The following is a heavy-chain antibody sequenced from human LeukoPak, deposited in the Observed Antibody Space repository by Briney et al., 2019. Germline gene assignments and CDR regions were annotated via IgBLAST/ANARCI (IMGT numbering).Heavy chain of an antibody. Sequence: GGSLRLSCAASGFTFRGYGMSWVRQAPGKGLEWVSTIRGSGGTTYYADSVKGRFTISRDDSRTTLYLLMNSLRAEDTAVYYCAKDAAANVDYPYYFDYWGQGALATVSS. CDR3: AKDAAANVDYPYYFDY. V-gene: IGHV3-23*01. D-gene: IGHD4-11*01. CDR2: IRGSGGTT. CDR1: GFTFRGYG. J-gene: IGHJ4*02.